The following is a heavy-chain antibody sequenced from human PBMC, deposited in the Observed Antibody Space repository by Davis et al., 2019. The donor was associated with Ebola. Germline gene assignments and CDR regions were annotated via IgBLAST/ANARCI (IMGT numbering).Heavy chain of an antibody. CDR1: GFSFSNCW. CDR2: IYKDGSQI. CDR3: VGNDY. D-gene: IGHD4-23*01. Sequence: PGGSLRLSCAASGFSFSNCWMSWVRQAPGKGLEWLANIYKDGSQINYADSVKGRFTISRDNAKNSLYLQMNSLRAEDTAVYYCVGNDYWGQGTLLVVSS. J-gene: IGHJ4*02. V-gene: IGHV3-7*01.